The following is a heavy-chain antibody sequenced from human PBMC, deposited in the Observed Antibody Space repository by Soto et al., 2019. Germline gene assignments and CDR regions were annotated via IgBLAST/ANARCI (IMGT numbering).Heavy chain of an antibody. CDR3: AKVKYDSSGYYRNFDY. V-gene: IGHV1-69*01. CDR2: IIPRFGTA. J-gene: IGHJ4*02. D-gene: IGHD3-22*01. Sequence: QVQLVQSGADVKKPGSSVKVSCKASGGTFSSYAISWARQAPGQGLEWVGGIIPRFGTANYAQKFQGRVTITADESTSTAYMELSSLRSEDTAMYYCAKVKYDSSGYYRNFDYWGQGTLVTVSS. CDR1: GGTFSSYA.